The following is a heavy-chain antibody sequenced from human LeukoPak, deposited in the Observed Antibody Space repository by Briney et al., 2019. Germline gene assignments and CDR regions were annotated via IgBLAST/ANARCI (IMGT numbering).Heavy chain of an antibody. V-gene: IGHV1-8*01. Sequence: ASVKVSCKASGYTFTNYDINWVRPATGQGLEWMGWMNPNSGNTGYAQKFQGRVTMTRNTSISTAYMELSSLRSEDTAVYYCALAYHIAAAGGMDVWGQGTTVTVSS. CDR2: MNPNSGNT. CDR3: ALAYHIAAAGGMDV. J-gene: IGHJ6*02. CDR1: GYTFTNYD. D-gene: IGHD6-13*01.